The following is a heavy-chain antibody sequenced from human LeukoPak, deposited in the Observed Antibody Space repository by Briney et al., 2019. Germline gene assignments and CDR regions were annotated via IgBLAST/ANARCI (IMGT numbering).Heavy chain of an antibody. Sequence: AGGSLRLSCAASGFTFSSYAMHWVRQAPGKGLEWVAVISYDGSNKYYADSVKGRFTISRDNSKNTLYLQMNSLRAEDTAVYYCARDVRSLYYFDYWGQGTLDTVSS. CDR2: ISYDGSNK. CDR3: ARDVRSLYYFDY. J-gene: IGHJ4*02. V-gene: IGHV3-30-3*01. CDR1: GFTFSSYA.